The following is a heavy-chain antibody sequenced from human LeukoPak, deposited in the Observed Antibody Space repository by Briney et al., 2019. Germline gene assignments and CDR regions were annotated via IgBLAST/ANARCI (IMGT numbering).Heavy chain of an antibody. CDR1: GGTFSSYA. D-gene: IGHD4-11*01. CDR2: IIPIFGTA. J-gene: IGHJ3*02. Sequence: GASVKVSCKASGGTFSSYAISWVRQAPGQGLEWMGGIIPIFGTANYAQKFQGRVTITADESTSTAYMELSSLRSEDTAVYYCAREDTVTVLGHGEHDAFDIWGQGTMVTVSS. V-gene: IGHV1-69*13. CDR3: AREDTVTVLGHGEHDAFDI.